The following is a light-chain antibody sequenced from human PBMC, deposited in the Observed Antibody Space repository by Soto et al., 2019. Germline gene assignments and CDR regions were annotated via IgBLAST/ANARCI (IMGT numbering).Light chain of an antibody. CDR3: QSYDSSLSGSV. J-gene: IGLJ2*01. CDR2: GNS. CDR1: SSNIGAGYD. V-gene: IGLV1-40*01. Sequence: QSVLTQPPSVSGAPGQRVTISCTGSSSNIGAGYDVHWYQQLPGTAPKLLIYGNSNRPSGVPDRFSGSKSGTSASLAITGLQAEDEADYHCQSYDSSLSGSVFGGGTKVTVL.